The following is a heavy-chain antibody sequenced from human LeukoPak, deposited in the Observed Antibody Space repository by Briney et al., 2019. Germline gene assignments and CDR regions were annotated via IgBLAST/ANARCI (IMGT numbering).Heavy chain of an antibody. Sequence: SETLSLTCAVYGGSFSGYYWSWIRQPPGKGLEWIGEINHSGSTHYNPSLKSRVTISVDTSKNQFSLKLTSVTAADTAVYYCARSGWADYDILTGYPYNWFDPWGQGTLVTVSS. CDR1: GGSFSGYY. J-gene: IGHJ5*02. D-gene: IGHD3-9*01. V-gene: IGHV4-34*01. CDR3: ARSGWADYDILTGYPYNWFDP. CDR2: INHSGST.